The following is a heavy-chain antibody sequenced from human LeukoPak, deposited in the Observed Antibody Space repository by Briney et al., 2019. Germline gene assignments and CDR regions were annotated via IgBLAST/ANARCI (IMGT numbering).Heavy chain of an antibody. CDR3: SRGLDSRKLGY. CDR1: GASFNSDDQY. CDR2: IHPSGML. V-gene: IGHV4-31*03. Sequence: SETLSLTCTVSGASFNSDDQYWNWIRQTPGKGLEWIGSIHPSGMLYSNPSLESRVTMSRDTSKNQFSLNLNSVTAADTAVYFCSRGLDSRKLGYGGQRILVT. J-gene: IGHJ4*02. D-gene: IGHD3-22*01.